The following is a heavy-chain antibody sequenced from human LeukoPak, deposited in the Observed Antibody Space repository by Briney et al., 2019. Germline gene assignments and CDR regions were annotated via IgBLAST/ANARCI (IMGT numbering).Heavy chain of an antibody. CDR1: GGSISSSSYY. V-gene: IGHV4-39*01. D-gene: IGHD6-25*01. CDR2: IYYSGST. CDR3: ARLSALYYFDY. Sequence: SETLSLTCTVSGGSISSSSYYWGWIRQPPGKGLEWIGSIYYSGSTYYNPSLKSRVTISVDTSKNQFSLKLSSVTAADTAVYYCARLSALYYFDYWGQGTLVTVSS. J-gene: IGHJ4*02.